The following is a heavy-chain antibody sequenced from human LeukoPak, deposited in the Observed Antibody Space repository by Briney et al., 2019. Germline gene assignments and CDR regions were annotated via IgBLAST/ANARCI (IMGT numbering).Heavy chain of an antibody. V-gene: IGHV1-2*06. CDR2: INPNSGGT. J-gene: IGHJ6*03. CDR1: GYTFTGYY. D-gene: IGHD2-2*01. Sequence: ASVKVSCKASGYTFTGYYMHWVRQAPGQGLEWMGRINPNSGGTNYAQKFQGRVTMTRDTSISTAYMELSRLRSDDTAVYYCAREGAPAATEMYYYYYMDVWGKGTTVTASS. CDR3: AREGAPAATEMYYYYYMDV.